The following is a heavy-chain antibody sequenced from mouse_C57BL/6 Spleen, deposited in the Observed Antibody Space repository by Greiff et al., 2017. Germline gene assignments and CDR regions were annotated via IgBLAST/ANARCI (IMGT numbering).Heavy chain of an antibody. CDR3: ARCGPCTTVVPGCDY. J-gene: IGHJ2*01. D-gene: IGHD1-1*01. V-gene: IGHV1-7*01. CDR1: GYTFTSYW. Sequence: QVQLQQSGAELAKPGASVKLSCKASGYTFTSYWMHWVKQRPGHGLEWIGYINPSSGYTKYNQKFKDKATLTADQSSSTAYMQLNSLTYEYSAVYYCARCGPCTTVVPGCDYGGQGTTLTVSS. CDR2: INPSSGYT.